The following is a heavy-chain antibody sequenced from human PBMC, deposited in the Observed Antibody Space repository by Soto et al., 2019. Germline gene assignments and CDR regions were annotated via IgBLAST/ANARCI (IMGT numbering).Heavy chain of an antibody. V-gene: IGHV3-7*01. CDR2: IKQDGSEE. Sequence: GGSLRLSCAASGFTFSSYWMSWVRQAPGKGLEWVANIKQDGSEEYYVDSVKGRFTISRDSAKNSLYLQMNSLRAEDTAVYYRATSSDTGYIFDFWGQGTLVTVSS. D-gene: IGHD3-9*01. J-gene: IGHJ4*02. CDR1: GFTFSSYW. CDR3: ATSSDTGYIFDF.